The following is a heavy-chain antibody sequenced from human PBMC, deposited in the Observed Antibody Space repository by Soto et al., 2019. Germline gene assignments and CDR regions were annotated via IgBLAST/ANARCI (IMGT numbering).Heavy chain of an antibody. V-gene: IGHV4-34*01. CDR1: GGSFSGYY. CDR2: INHSGST. D-gene: IGHD3-10*01. CDR3: ARGALLLWFGELLPPYYYYGMDV. Sequence: PSETLSLTCAVYGGSFSGYYWSWIRQPPGKGLEWIGEINHSGSTNYNPSLKSRVTISVDTSKNQFSLKLSSVTAADTAVYYCARGALLLWFGELLPPYYYYGMDVWGQGTTVTVS. J-gene: IGHJ6*02.